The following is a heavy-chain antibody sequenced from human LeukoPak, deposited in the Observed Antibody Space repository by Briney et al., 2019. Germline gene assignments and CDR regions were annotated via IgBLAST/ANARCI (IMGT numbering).Heavy chain of an antibody. CDR3: AREVRLSSYYYYYYYYMDV. J-gene: IGHJ6*03. CDR1: GGSFSGYY. CDR2: INHSGST. D-gene: IGHD2-15*01. V-gene: IGHV4-34*01. Sequence: PSETLSLTCAVYGGSFSGYYWSWIRQPPGKGLEWIGEINHSGSTNYNPSLKSRVTISVDTSKNQFSLKLSSVTAADTAVYYCAREVRLSSYYYYYYYYMDVWGKGTTVTVSS.